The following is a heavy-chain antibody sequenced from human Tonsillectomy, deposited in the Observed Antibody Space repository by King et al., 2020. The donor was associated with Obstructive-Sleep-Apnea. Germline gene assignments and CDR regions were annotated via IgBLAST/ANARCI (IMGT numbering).Heavy chain of an antibody. V-gene: IGHV3-74*01. CDR3: VGEAGWQRDY. D-gene: IGHD6-19*01. CDR2: IKTDGSST. CDR1: GFTFTTYW. J-gene: IGHJ4*02. Sequence: EVQLVESGGGLVQPGGTLRLSCAASGFTFTTYWMHWVRQAPGKGLEWVSRIKTDGSSTDYADSVKGRFTISRDNAKNTLYLLMNSLRAEDTAVYHCVGEAGWQRDYWGQGTLVTVSS.